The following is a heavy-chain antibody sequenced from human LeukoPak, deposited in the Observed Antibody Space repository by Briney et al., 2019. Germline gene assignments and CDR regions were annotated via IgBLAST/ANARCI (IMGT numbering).Heavy chain of an antibody. CDR1: GYTFTGYY. J-gene: IGHJ3*02. V-gene: IGHV1-18*04. CDR2: IIAYNGNT. Sequence: ASVKVSCKASGYTFTGYYVHWVRQAPGQGLEWMGWIIAYNGNTNYAQKLQARVTMTTDTSTSTAYMELRSLRSDDTAVYYCAIASYYYDNSGYYAFDIWGQGTMVIVSS. CDR3: AIASYYYDNSGYYAFDI. D-gene: IGHD3-22*01.